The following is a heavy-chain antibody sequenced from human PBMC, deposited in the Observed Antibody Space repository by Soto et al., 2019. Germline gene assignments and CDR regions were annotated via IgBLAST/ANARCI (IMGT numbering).Heavy chain of an antibody. V-gene: IGHV4-59*12. J-gene: IGHJ4*02. CDR3: ARGSTDY. Sequence: SETLSLTCTVSGGSISSYYWSWIRQPPGKGLEWIGYIYYSGSTNYNPSLKSRVTISVDTSKNQFSLKLSSVTAADTAVYYCARGSTDYWGQGTLVTVSS. D-gene: IGHD6-6*01. CDR2: IYYSGST. CDR1: GGSISSYY.